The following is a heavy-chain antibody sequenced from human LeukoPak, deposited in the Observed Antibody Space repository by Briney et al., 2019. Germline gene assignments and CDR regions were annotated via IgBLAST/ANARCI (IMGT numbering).Heavy chain of an antibody. CDR1: SGSISSGDYY. D-gene: IGHD2-15*01. Sequence: NPSETPSLTCTVSSGSISSGDYYWSWIRQPPGKGLEWIGYIYYSGSTYYNPSLKSRVTISVDTSKNQFSLKLSSVTAADTAVYYCARVVVAATGWEPSEGDYYYGMDVWGQGTTVTVSS. V-gene: IGHV4-30-4*01. CDR2: IYYSGST. CDR3: ARVVVAATGWEPSEGDYYYGMDV. J-gene: IGHJ6*02.